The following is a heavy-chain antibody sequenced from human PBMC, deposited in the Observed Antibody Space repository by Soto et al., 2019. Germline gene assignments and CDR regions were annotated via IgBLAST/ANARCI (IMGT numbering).Heavy chain of an antibody. CDR3: ATSYDSGFDP. CDR1: GYPFSKYG. J-gene: IGHJ5*02. CDR2: IKPDNGDT. V-gene: IGHV1-18*04. Sequence: QLQLVQSGAEVERPGASVRVSCKAYGYPFSKYGISWIRQAPGQGLEWMGWIKPDNGDTNYALKFQGRVTMTTDTSSNTAYMELRSLRSDDTAVYYCATSYDSGFDPWGPGTLVSVSS. D-gene: IGHD5-12*01.